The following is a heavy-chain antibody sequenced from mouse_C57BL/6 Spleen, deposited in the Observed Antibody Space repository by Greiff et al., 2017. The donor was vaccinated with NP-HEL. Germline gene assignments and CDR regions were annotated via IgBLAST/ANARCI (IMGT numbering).Heavy chain of an antibody. CDR3: ARDDYPYYVDY. Sequence: QVQLKESGAELVRPGASVKLSCKASGYTFPSYGISWVKQRTGQGLEWIGEIYTRSGNTYYNEKFKGKATLTADKSSSTAYMELRSLTAEDSAVYFCARDDYPYYVDYWGQGTTLTVSS. J-gene: IGHJ2*01. V-gene: IGHV1-81*01. CDR2: IYTRSGNT. CDR1: GYTFPSYG. D-gene: IGHD2-4*01.